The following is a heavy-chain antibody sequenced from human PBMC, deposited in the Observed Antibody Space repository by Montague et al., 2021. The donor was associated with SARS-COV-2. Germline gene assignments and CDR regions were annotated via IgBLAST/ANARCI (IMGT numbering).Heavy chain of an antibody. Sequence: SETLSLTCSVSGGSINSFYWNWIRQSPGKGLEWIGYVYYTGGTNYNPSLKSRATTSVDTSKNQFSLTVGSVTAADTAVYYCARAGGGSSYNYYGLDVWGQGTTVTVSS. D-gene: IGHD2-15*01. CDR1: GGSINSFY. V-gene: IGHV4-59*13. CDR3: ARAGGGSSYNYYGLDV. CDR2: VYYTGGT. J-gene: IGHJ6*02.